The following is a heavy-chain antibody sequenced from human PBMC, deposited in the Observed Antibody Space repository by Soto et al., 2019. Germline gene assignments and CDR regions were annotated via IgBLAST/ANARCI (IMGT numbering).Heavy chain of an antibody. Sequence: SETLSLTCGVYGGSFSGYYWSWIRQPPGKGLEWIGEINHSGSTNYNPSLKSRVTISVDTSKNQFSLKLSSVTAADTAVYYCARRRDYYYGMDVWGQGTTVTVSS. J-gene: IGHJ6*02. CDR2: INHSGST. CDR1: GGSFSGYY. V-gene: IGHV4-34*01. CDR3: ARRRDYYYGMDV.